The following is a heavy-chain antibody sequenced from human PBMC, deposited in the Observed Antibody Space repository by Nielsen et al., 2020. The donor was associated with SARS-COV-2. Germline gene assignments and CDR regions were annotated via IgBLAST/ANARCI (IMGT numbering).Heavy chain of an antibody. V-gene: IGHV3-30*18. Sequence: GESLKISCAASGFTFSDYYMNWIRQAPGKGLEWVAAISYDGSNKYYADSVKGRFTISRDTSKNTLYLQMNSLRPEDTAVYYCAKGGSGWFYLDHWGQGTLVTVSS. D-gene: IGHD6-19*01. CDR2: ISYDGSNK. J-gene: IGHJ4*02. CDR1: GFTFSDYY. CDR3: AKGGSGWFYLDH.